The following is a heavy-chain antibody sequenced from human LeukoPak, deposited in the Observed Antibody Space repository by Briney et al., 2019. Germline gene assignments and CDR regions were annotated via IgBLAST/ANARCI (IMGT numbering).Heavy chain of an antibody. J-gene: IGHJ4*02. CDR2: ITPSGGST. CDR1: GYTFTSYY. Sequence: GASVKVSCKASGYTFTSYYMHWVRQAPGQGLEWMGIITPSGGSTSYAQKFQGRVTMTRDTSTSTVYMELSSLRSEDTAVYYCARAPGDPPSDYWGQGTLVTVSS. CDR3: ARAPGDPPSDY. D-gene: IGHD2-21*02. V-gene: IGHV1-46*01.